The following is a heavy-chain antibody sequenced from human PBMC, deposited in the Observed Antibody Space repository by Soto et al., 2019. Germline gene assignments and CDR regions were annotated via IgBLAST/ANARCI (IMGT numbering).Heavy chain of an antibody. CDR1: GGTFSSYA. Sequence: ASVKVSCKASGGTFSSYAISWVRQAPGQGLEWMGGIIPIFGTANYAQKFQGRVTITADESTSTAYMELSSLRSEDTAVYYCARCKTESGYGTFDYWGQGTLVTVSS. CDR2: IIPIFGTA. D-gene: IGHD5-12*01. V-gene: IGHV1-69*13. J-gene: IGHJ4*02. CDR3: ARCKTESGYGTFDY.